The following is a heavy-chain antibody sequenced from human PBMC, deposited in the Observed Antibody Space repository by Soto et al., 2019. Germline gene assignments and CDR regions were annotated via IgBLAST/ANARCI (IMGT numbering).Heavy chain of an antibody. V-gene: IGHV3-23*01. D-gene: IGHD1-1*01. J-gene: IGHJ6*02. Sequence: SGGSLRLSCAASGFTFSSYAMSWVRQPPGKGLEWVSAISATGGSTYFADSVKGRSTISRDNSKNTLYLQMNSLRAEDTAAYYCAISGSTYYYYYGMDFWGQGTTVTVSS. CDR2: ISATGGST. CDR1: GFTFSSYA. CDR3: AISGSTYYYYYGMDF.